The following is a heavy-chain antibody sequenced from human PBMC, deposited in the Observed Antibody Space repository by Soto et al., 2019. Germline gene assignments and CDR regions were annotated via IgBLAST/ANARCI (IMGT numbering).Heavy chain of an antibody. V-gene: IGHV4-30-2*01. D-gene: IGHD3-22*01. J-gene: IGHJ3*02. CDR3: ARDNYYDSSGGI. CDR1: GGSISSGGYS. CDR2: IYHSGST. Sequence: PSEALCPTCSVSGGSISSGGYSWHWIRQPPGKGLEWIGYIYHSGSTYYNPSLKSRVTISVDRSKNQFSLKLSSVTAADTAVYYCARDNYYDSSGGIWGQGTMVT.